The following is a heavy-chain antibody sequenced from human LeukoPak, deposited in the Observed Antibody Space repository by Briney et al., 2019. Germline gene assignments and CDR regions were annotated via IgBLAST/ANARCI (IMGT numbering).Heavy chain of an antibody. CDR3: ARGGDFWSGYLNDNWFDP. V-gene: IGHV4-59*01. CDR2: IYYSGST. CDR1: GGSFSGYY. Sequence: SETLSLTCAVHGGSFSGYYWSWIRQPPGKGLEWIGYIYYSGSTNYNPSLKSRVTISVDTSKNQFSLKLSSVTAADTAVYYCARGGDFWSGYLNDNWFDPWGQGTLVTVSS. J-gene: IGHJ5*02. D-gene: IGHD3-3*01.